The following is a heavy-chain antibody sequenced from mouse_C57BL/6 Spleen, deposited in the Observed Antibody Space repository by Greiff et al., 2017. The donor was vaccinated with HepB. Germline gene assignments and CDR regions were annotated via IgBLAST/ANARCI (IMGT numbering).Heavy chain of an antibody. Sequence: VQLQQSGPELVKPGASVKISCKASGYAFSSSWMNWVKQRPGKGLEWIGRIYPGDGDTNYNGKFKGKATLTADKSSSTAYMQLSSLTSEDSAVYFCANSNYEIAYWGQGTLVTVSA. CDR1: GYAFSSSW. CDR2: IYPGDGDT. J-gene: IGHJ3*01. CDR3: ANSNYEIAY. V-gene: IGHV1-82*01. D-gene: IGHD2-5*01.